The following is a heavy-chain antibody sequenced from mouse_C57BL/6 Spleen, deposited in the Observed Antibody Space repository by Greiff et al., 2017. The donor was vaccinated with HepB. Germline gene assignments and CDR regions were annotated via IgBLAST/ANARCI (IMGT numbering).Heavy chain of an antibody. D-gene: IGHD2-5*01. CDR2: IYPRSGNT. V-gene: IGHV1-81*01. CDR1: GYTFTSYG. J-gene: IGHJ2*01. CDR3: AREGSNYGYFDY. Sequence: QVQLKQSGAELARPGASVKLSCKASGYTFTSYGISWVKQSTGQGLEWIGEIYPRSGNTYYNEKFKGKATLTADKSSSTAYMELRSLTSEDSAVYFCAREGSNYGYFDYWGQGTTLTVSS.